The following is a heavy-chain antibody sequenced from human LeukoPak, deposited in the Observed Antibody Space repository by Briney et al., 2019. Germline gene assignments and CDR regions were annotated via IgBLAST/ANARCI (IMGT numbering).Heavy chain of an antibody. CDR3: ATSHANYVWGSYQFDP. CDR1: GYTFTGYY. CDR2: ISAYNGNT. V-gene: IGHV1-18*04. J-gene: IGHJ5*02. Sequence: ASVKVSCKASGYTFTGYYMHWVRQAPGQGLEWMGWISAYNGNTNYAQKLQGRVTMTTDTSTSTAYMELRSLRSDDTAAYYCATSHANYVWGSYQFDPWGQRTLVTVSS. D-gene: IGHD3-16*02.